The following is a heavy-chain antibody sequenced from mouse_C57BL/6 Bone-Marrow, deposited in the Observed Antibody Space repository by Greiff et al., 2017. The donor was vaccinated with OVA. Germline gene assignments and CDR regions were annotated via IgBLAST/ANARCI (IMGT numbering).Heavy chain of an antibody. CDR1: GFTFTDYY. Sequence: EVKLMESGGGLVQPGGSLSLSCAASGFTFTDYYMSWVRQPPGKALEWLGFIRNKANGYTTEYSASVKGRFTISRDNSQSILYLQMNALRAEDSATYYCARYNYYGSSYPLYYFDYWGQGTTLTVSS. D-gene: IGHD1-1*01. J-gene: IGHJ2*01. V-gene: IGHV7-3*01. CDR2: IRNKANGYTT. CDR3: ARYNYYGSSYPLYYFDY.